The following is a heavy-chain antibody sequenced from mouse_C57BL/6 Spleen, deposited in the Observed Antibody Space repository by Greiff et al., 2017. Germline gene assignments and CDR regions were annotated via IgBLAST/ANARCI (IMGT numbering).Heavy chain of an antibody. D-gene: IGHD2-1*01. Sequence: VQLQQSGPELVKPGASLKISCTASGYSFTGYYMNWVQQSPEKSLEWIGEINPSTGGTTYNQKFKAKATLTVDKSSSTAYMQLKSLTSEDSAVYYCADLPSYWGQGTLVTGSA. J-gene: IGHJ3*01. CDR3: ADLPSY. CDR1: GYSFTGYY. CDR2: INPSTGGT. V-gene: IGHV1-42*01.